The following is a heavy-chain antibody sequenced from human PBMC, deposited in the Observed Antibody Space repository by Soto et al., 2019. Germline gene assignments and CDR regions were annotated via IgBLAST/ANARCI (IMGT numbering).Heavy chain of an antibody. Sequence: LSLPCTVSGGSITTGGYNWSCIRQLPEKVLEWIEHRYHSERTSYNPSLQSRVTLSLNTTKNHFSLKLIFVTAADTAMYYWARTRCSGGSCYSLSLDYWGEGTQDTVS. J-gene: IGHJ4*02. CDR2: RYHSERT. V-gene: IGHV4-31*03. CDR3: ARTRCSGGSCYSLSLDY. CDR1: GGSITTGGYN. D-gene: IGHD2-15*01.